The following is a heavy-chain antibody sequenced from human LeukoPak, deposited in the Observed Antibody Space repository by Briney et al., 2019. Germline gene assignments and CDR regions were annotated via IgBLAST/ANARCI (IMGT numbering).Heavy chain of an antibody. Sequence: SVKVSCKASGGTFSSYTISWVRQAPGQGLEWMGRIIPILGIANYAQKFQGRVTITTDESTSTAYMELSSLRSEDTAVYYCASSPMGYNWFDPWGQGTLVTVSS. CDR1: GGTFSSYT. J-gene: IGHJ5*02. CDR3: ASSPMGYNWFDP. V-gene: IGHV1-69*02. CDR2: IIPILGIA. D-gene: IGHD3-10*01.